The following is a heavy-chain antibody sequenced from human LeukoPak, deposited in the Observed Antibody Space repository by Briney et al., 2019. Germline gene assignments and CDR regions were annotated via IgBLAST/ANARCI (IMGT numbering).Heavy chain of an antibody. D-gene: IGHD3-10*01. V-gene: IGHV1-2*02. CDR2: INPNNGGT. Sequence: EASVKVSCKASGYTFSDYYMHWVRQAPGQGLEWMGWINPNNGGTNYAQKFQGRVSMTRDTSISTAYMEVRRLRSDDTAVYYCARDNYGSGSYYKYWGQGTLVTVSS. CDR3: ARDNYGSGSYYKY. J-gene: IGHJ4*02. CDR1: GYTFSDYY.